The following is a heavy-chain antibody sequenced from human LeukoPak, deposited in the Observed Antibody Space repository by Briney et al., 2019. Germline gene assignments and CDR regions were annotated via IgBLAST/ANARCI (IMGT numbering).Heavy chain of an antibody. CDR2: VYYSGST. CDR1: GGSVSSSAYY. J-gene: IGHJ4*02. V-gene: IGHV4-61*08. Sequence: SETLSLTCTVSGGSVSSSAYYWSWIRQPPGKGLEWIGYVYYSGSTNYNPSLKSRITISADTSKNQFSLRLTSVTAADTAVYYCARSYCGGDCPMIDFDYWGQGTLVTVSS. CDR3: ARSYCGGDCPMIDFDY. D-gene: IGHD2-21*02.